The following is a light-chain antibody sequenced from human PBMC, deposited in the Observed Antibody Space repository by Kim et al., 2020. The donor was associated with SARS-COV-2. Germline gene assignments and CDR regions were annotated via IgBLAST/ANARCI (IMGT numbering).Light chain of an antibody. J-gene: IGLJ3*02. CDR1: SSDVGGFDY. V-gene: IGLV2-14*03. CDR3: SSYTTSNTWV. Sequence: GQSITISCTGSSSDVGGFDYVSWYQQHPGKAPKVMIYGVSKRPSGVSNRFSGSKSGNTASLTISGLQAEDEADYYCSSYTTSNTWVFGGGTQLTVL. CDR2: GVS.